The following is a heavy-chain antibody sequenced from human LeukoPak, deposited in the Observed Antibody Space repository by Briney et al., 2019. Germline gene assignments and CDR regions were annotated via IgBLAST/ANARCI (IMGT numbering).Heavy chain of an antibody. CDR1: GFTFSTYA. V-gene: IGHV3-23*01. Sequence: GGSLRLSCAASGFTFSTYAMSWVRQAPGKGLEWVSAVSGGGRTTYYADSVKGRFTISRDNPQNTLSLEMSSLRVEDTAVYYCARGSMGGTFDYWGQGTLVTVSA. CDR3: ARGSMGGTFDY. J-gene: IGHJ4*02. D-gene: IGHD2/OR15-2a*01. CDR2: VSGGGRTT.